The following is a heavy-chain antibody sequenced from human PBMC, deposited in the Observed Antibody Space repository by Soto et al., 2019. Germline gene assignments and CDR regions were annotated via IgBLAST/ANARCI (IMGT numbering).Heavy chain of an antibody. J-gene: IGHJ4*02. Sequence: GVSLRLSCAASGFTVSSNYMTWVRQAQGQGLECVAIIYSAGSTFYADSVKGRFTISRDSSKNSLYLQMNSLRAEDTAVYYCARRHYYGSDWGQGTLVTVSS. V-gene: IGHV3-66*04. CDR1: GFTVSSNY. D-gene: IGHD3-10*01. CDR2: IYSAGST. CDR3: ARRHYYGSD.